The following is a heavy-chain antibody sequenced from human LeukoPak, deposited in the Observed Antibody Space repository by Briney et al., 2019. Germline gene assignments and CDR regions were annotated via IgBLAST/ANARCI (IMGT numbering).Heavy chain of an antibody. CDR3: ARAWYSSGIFDY. Sequence: SETLSLTCTVSGGSISSSSYYWGWIRQPPGKGLEWIGEINHSGSTNYNPSLKSRVTISVDTSKNQFSLKLSSVTAADTAVYYCARAWYSSGIFDYWGQGTLVTVSS. V-gene: IGHV4-39*07. CDR2: INHSGST. D-gene: IGHD6-19*01. J-gene: IGHJ4*02. CDR1: GGSISSSSYY.